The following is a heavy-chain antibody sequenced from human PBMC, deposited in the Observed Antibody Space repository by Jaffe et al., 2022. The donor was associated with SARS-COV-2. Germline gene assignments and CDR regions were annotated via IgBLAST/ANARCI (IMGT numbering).Heavy chain of an antibody. Sequence: QVQLVESGGGVVQPGRSLRLSCAASGFTFSSYAMHWVRQAPGKGLEWVAVISYDGSNKYYADSVKGRFTISRDNSKNTLYLQMNSLRAEDTAVYYCARDRDYDSSVLPTPHAFDIWGQGTMVTVSS. J-gene: IGHJ3*02. V-gene: IGHV3-30-3*01. CDR3: ARDRDYDSSVLPTPHAFDI. CDR1: GFTFSSYA. D-gene: IGHD3-22*01. CDR2: ISYDGSNK.